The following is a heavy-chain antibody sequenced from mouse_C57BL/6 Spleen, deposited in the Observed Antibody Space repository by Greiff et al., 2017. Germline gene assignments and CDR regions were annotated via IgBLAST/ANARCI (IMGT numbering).Heavy chain of an antibody. D-gene: IGHD1-1*01. J-gene: IGHJ4*01. CDR3: ARPYYYASPDEAMDY. Sequence: QVQLQQPGAELVKPGASVKLSCKASGYTFTSYWMHWVKQRPGRGLEWIGRIDPNSGGTKYNEKFKSKATLTVDKPSSTAYMQLSILRSEDSAVYYCARPYYYASPDEAMDYWGQGTSVTVSS. CDR1: GYTFTSYW. V-gene: IGHV1-72*01. CDR2: IDPNSGGT.